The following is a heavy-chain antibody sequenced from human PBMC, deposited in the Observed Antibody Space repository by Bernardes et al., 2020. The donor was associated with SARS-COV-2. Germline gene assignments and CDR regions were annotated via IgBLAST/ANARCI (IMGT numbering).Heavy chain of an antibody. CDR2: IKQDGSEK. CDR3: ARDTATTVTNGYYYYYGMDV. Sequence: GGSLRLSCAASGFTFSSYWMSWVRQAPGKGLEWVANIKQDGSEKYYVDSVKGRFTISRDNAKNSLYLQMNSLRAEDTAVYYCARDTATTVTNGYYYYYGMDVWGQGTTVTVSS. V-gene: IGHV3-7*01. D-gene: IGHD4-17*01. J-gene: IGHJ6*02. CDR1: GFTFSSYW.